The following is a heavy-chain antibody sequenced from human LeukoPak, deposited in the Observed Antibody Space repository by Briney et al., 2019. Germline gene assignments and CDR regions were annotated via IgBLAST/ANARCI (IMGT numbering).Heavy chain of an antibody. CDR1: GFTFSSYS. CDR3: ARVLAPGAFDI. D-gene: IGHD3-3*01. Sequence: GGSLRLSCAASGFTFSSYSMNWVRQAPGKGLEWVSSISSSSSYIYYADSVKGRFTISRDNAKNSLYLQVNSLRAEDTAVYYCARVLAPGAFDIWGQGTMVTVSS. J-gene: IGHJ3*02. V-gene: IGHV3-21*01. CDR2: ISSSSSYI.